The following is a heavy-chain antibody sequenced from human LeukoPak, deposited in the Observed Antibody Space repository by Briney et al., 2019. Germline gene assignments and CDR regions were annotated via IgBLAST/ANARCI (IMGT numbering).Heavy chain of an antibody. CDR1: GGSINNYY. D-gene: IGHD3-10*01. V-gene: IGHV4-59*08. CDR2: IYYNGNT. CDR3: TRQGSYFNY. J-gene: IGHJ4*02. Sequence: SETLSLTCTVSGGSINNYYWSWIRQPPGKGLEWIGYIYYNGNTNYNPSLKSRVTISVDTSKNQFSLNLSSVTAADTAMYYCTRQGSYFNYWGQGTLVTVSS.